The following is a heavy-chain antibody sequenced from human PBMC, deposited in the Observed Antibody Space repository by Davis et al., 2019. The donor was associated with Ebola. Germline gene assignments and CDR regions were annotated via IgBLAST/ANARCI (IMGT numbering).Heavy chain of an antibody. CDR2: INHSGAT. CDR3: SRGVTDQN. Sequence: PSETLSLTCSVYGGSLSGYYWSWIRQPPGKGLEWIGEINHSGATNYNPSLKSRVTVSIDTSKNKFSLKLTSVTAADTAVYYCSRGVTDQNWGQGILVTVSS. J-gene: IGHJ4*02. CDR1: GGSLSGYY. D-gene: IGHD2-8*02. V-gene: IGHV4-34*01.